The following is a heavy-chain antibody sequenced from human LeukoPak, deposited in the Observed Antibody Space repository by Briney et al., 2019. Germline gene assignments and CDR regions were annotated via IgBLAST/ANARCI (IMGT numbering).Heavy chain of an antibody. D-gene: IGHD6-19*01. CDR2: INPSGGST. J-gene: IGHJ5*02. V-gene: IGHV1-46*01. CDR1: GYTFTSSY. CDR3: ARGHSSGWSSSWFDP. Sequence: ASVKVSCKASGYTFTSSYMHWVRQAPGQGLEWMGIINPSGGSTSYAQKFQGRVTMTRDMSTSTVYMELSSLRSEDTAVYYCARGHSSGWSSSWFDPWGQGTLVTVSS.